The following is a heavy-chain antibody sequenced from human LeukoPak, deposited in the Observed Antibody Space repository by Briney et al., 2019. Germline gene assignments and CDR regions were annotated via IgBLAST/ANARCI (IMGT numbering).Heavy chain of an antibody. V-gene: IGHV3-21*01. CDR2: ISSSSSYI. J-gene: IGHJ4*02. CDR1: GFTFSSYS. CDR3: ASHSGYDIQKRDY. D-gene: IGHD5-12*01. Sequence: GGSLRLSCAASGFTFSSYSMNWVRQAPGKGLEWVSSISSSSSYIYYADSVKGRFTISRDNAENSLYLQMNSLRAEDTAVYYCASHSGYDIQKRDYWGQGTLVTVSS.